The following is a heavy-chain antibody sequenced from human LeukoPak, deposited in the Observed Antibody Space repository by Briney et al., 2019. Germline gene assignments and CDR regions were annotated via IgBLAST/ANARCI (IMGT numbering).Heavy chain of an antibody. CDR3: ARDGGRREDY. CDR2: IDPDGSHQ. D-gene: IGHD2-15*01. CDR1: GFTFSSYA. J-gene: IGHJ4*02. Sequence: GGSLRLSCAASGFTFSSYAMSWVRQAPGKGLEWVANIDPDGSHQYYVDSVKGRFTISKDNAKNSLYLQMNSLRAEDTAVYYCARDGGRREDYWGQGALVTVSS. V-gene: IGHV3-7*01.